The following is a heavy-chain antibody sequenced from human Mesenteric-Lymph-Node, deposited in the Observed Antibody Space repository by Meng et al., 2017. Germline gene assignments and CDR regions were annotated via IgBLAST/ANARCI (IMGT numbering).Heavy chain of an antibody. D-gene: IGHD2-15*01. CDR1: GYTLTELS. Sequence: QVLLLRPGADVKKPGASVKVSCKVSGYTLTELSMHWVRQAPGKGLEWMGGFDPEDGETIYAQKFQGRVTMTRDTSISTAYMELSRLRSDDTAVYYCARYDYGDSWGQGTLVTVSS. CDR3: ARYDYGDS. J-gene: IGHJ4*02. CDR2: FDPEDGET. V-gene: IGHV1-24*01.